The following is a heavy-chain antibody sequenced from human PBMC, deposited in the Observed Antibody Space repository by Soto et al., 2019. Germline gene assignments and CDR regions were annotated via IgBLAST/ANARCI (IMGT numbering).Heavy chain of an antibody. CDR1: GLTFTSFA. CDR2: ISVSGAYT. Sequence: EVLLLESGGGLIQPGGSLRLSCAVSGLTFTSFAMNWVRQAPGKGLEWVSTISVSGAYTYYADSVKGRFTISRDNSKNTLYLQMNSLRADDTAMYYCATRHLAHCSAGTCNPFDFWGQGTLVTVSS. D-gene: IGHD2-15*01. J-gene: IGHJ4*02. CDR3: ATRHLAHCSAGTCNPFDF. V-gene: IGHV3-23*01.